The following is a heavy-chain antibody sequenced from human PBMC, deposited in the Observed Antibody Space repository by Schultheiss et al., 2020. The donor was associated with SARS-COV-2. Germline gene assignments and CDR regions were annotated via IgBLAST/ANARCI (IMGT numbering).Heavy chain of an antibody. CDR1: GFTFSSYG. D-gene: IGHD1-26*01. J-gene: IGHJ6*02. V-gene: IGHV3-21*01. CDR3: ARHSGVRTNPYYGMDV. CDR2: ISSSSSYI. Sequence: GGSLRLSCAASGFTFSSYGMNWVRQAPGKGLEWVSSISSSSSYIYYADSVKGRFTISRDNAERTLYLQMNSLRGDDTAVYYCARHSGVRTNPYYGMDVWGQGTTVTVSS.